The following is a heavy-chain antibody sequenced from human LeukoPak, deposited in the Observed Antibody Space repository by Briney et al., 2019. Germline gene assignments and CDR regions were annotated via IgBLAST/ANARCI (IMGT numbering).Heavy chain of an antibody. CDR3: ARIAAAGFDC. V-gene: IGHV3-7*03. D-gene: IGHD6-13*01. CDR1: GFTFSNHW. J-gene: IGHJ5*01. Sequence: AGGSLRLSCAASGFTFSNHWMSWVRQAPGKGLEWVANIKQDGSEKYYVDSLKGRFTISRDNAKNSLYLQMNSLRAEDTAVYYCARIAAAGFDCWGQGTLATVSS. CDR2: IKQDGSEK.